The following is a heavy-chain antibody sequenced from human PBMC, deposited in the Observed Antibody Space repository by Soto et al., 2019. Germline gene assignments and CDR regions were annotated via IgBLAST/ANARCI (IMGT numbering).Heavy chain of an antibody. Sequence: SETLSLTCTVSGGSISSGGYYWSWIRQHPGKGLEWIGYIYYSGSTYYNPSLKSRVTISVDTSKNQFSLKLSSVTAADTAVCYCARATGREDIVVVVAATHDYYYYYMDVWGKGTTVTVSS. CDR1: GGSISSGGYY. J-gene: IGHJ6*03. V-gene: IGHV4-31*03. CDR2: IYYSGST. D-gene: IGHD2-15*01. CDR3: ARATGREDIVVVVAATHDYYYYYMDV.